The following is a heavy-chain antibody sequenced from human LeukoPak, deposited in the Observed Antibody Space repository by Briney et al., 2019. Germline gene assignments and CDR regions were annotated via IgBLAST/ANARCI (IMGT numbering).Heavy chain of an antibody. Sequence: ASVKVSCKASGYTFTSYYMHWVRQAPGQGLEWMGIINPSGGGTNYAQKFQGRVTMTRDTSISTAYMELSRLRSDDTAVYYCAVANSNYYYYYMDVWGKGTTVTISS. V-gene: IGHV1-2*02. CDR1: GYTFTSYY. D-gene: IGHD4/OR15-4a*01. CDR3: AVANSNYYYYYMDV. J-gene: IGHJ6*03. CDR2: INPSGGGT.